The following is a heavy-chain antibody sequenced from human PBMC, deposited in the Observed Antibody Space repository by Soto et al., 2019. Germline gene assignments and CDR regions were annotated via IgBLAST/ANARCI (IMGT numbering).Heavy chain of an antibody. CDR2: IKTDGTYA. D-gene: IGHD3-22*01. J-gene: IGHJ4*02. V-gene: IGHV3-74*01. CDR3: AAGGSGYYAN. CDR1: GFTFSTYW. Sequence: EVQLVESGGDLVQPGGSLRLSCAASGFTFSTYWMHWVRQAPGKGLLWVSRIKTDGTYATYADSVKGRFTISRDNAKXXLXLXXNXXXXXXXXVXXXAAGGSGYYANWGQGTLVTVSS.